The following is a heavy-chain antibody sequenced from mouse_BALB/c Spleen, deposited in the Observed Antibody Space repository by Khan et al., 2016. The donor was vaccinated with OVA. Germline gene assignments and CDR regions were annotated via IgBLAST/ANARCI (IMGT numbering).Heavy chain of an antibody. CDR2: ISYSGVT. D-gene: IGHD2-4*01. CDR1: GYSITNGYA. J-gene: IGHJ2*01. V-gene: IGHV3-2*02. CDR3: ARGNYDGYYFDY. Sequence: QLKASGPGLVKPSQSLSLTCTVTGYSITNGYAWNWLRPFPGNKLEWMGYISYSGVTSYTPSLKSRISITRDTSKNQFFLQLNSVTTEDTATYYCARGNYDGYYFDYWGQGTTLTVSA.